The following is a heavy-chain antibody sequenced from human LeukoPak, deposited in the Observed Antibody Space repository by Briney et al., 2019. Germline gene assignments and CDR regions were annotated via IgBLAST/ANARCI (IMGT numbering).Heavy chain of an antibody. D-gene: IGHD1-26*01. J-gene: IGHJ3*02. Sequence: GGSLRLSCAASGFTFSTYNMNWVRQAPGKGLEWVSGISGNGGTTYYAGSVKGRFTISRDNSKNTLYLQMNSLRAEDTAVYYCAKDRLSGSYYDGAFDIWGQGTMVTVSS. CDR1: GFTFSTYN. CDR3: AKDRLSGSYYDGAFDI. V-gene: IGHV3-23*01. CDR2: ISGNGGTT.